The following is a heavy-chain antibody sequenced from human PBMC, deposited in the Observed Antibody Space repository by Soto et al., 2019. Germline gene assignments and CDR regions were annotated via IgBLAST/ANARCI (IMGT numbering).Heavy chain of an antibody. CDR1: GFSLSSAGMG. J-gene: IGHJ5*02. CDR2: IFSNGEK. D-gene: IGHD2-2*01. CDR3: ARYISLPAAVDNWFDP. V-gene: IGHV2-26*01. Sequence: QVTFKESGPVLVKPTEPLTLTCTVSGFSLSSAGMGVSWIRQPPGKALEWLAHIFSNGEKSYTTSLKSRLTIAKDTSKRQVVITMTNMDPVDTATYYCARYISLPAAVDNWFDPWGQGTLVTVS.